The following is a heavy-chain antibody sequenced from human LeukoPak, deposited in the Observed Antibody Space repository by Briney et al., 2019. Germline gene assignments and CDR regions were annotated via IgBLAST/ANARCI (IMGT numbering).Heavy chain of an antibody. V-gene: IGHV5-51*01. CDR3: ARVSYDYIWGIIYYFDY. CDR2: IYPGDSDT. J-gene: IGHJ4*02. D-gene: IGHD3-16*01. CDR1: GYSFTNYW. Sequence: GDSLKISCKGSGYSFTNYWIGWVRQMPGKGLEWMGIIYPGDSDTRYSPSFQGQVTISADKSISTAYLQWSSLKASDTAMFYCARVSYDYIWGIIYYFDYWGQGTLVTVSS.